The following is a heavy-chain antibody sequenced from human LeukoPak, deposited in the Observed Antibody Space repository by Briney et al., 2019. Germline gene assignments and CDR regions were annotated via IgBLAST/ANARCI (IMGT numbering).Heavy chain of an antibody. V-gene: IGHV3-9*01. CDR2: ISWNSGSI. D-gene: IGHD6-19*01. CDR1: GFTFDDYA. Sequence: GGSLRLSCAASGFTFDDYAMHWVRQAPGKGLEWVSGISWNSGSIGYADSVKGRFTISRDNAKNSLYLQMNSLRAEDTALYYCAKDGSGWYSNYFDYWGQGTLVTVSS. J-gene: IGHJ4*02. CDR3: AKDGSGWYSNYFDY.